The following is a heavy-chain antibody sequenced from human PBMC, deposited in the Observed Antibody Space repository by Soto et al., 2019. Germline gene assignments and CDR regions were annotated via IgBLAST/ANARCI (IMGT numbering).Heavy chain of an antibody. V-gene: IGHV1-69*02. Sequence: QVQLVQSGAEVKKPESSVKVSCKASGGTFSSYTISWVRQAPGQGLEWMGRIIPILGITNSAQKFQGRVTITADKSTSTAYMELSSLRSEDTAVYYCAIAVSGTHGIDGWFQGTTVTVSS. CDR1: GGTFSSYT. J-gene: IGHJ6*02. D-gene: IGHD6-19*01. CDR2: IIPILGIT. CDR3: AIAVSGTHGIDG.